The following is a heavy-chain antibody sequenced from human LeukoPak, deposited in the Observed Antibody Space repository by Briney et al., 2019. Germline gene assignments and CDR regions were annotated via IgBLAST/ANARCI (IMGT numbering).Heavy chain of an antibody. CDR3: AKRNPHTSGWYEY. V-gene: IGHV3-30*18. Sequence: GGSLRLSCAGSEFTFSSYGMHWVRQAPGKGLEWVALISYDGSKKDYADSVKGRFTISRDNSKNTLYLLMNSLRVDDTAVYFCAKRNPHTSGWYEYWGQGTLVTVAS. J-gene: IGHJ4*02. D-gene: IGHD6-19*01. CDR1: EFTFSSYG. CDR2: ISYDGSKK.